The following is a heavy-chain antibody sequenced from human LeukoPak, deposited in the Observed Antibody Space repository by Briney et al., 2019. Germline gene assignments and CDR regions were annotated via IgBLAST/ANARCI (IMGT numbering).Heavy chain of an antibody. D-gene: IGHD3-3*01. CDR1: GGSISSYY. CDR3: ARGVWSGYYFDY. V-gene: IGHV4-4*07. J-gene: IGHJ4*02. Sequence: PSETLSLTCTISGGSISSYYWSWIRQPAGKGLEYIGRVYTSGSTNYNPSLRSRVTISVDKSKNQFSLKLSSVTAADTAIYYCARGVWSGYYFDYWGQGTLVTVSS. CDR2: VYTSGST.